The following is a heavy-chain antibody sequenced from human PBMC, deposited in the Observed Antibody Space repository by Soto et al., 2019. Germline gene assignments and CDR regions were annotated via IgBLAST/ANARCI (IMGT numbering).Heavy chain of an antibody. Sequence: PSETLSLTCTVSGGSITTAGYSWSWIRQPPGKALEWIGYVYHTGNAYPKPSLKSRVTISLDRSKNQFSLKMTSVTAADTALYYCASRTFYCYGLDVWGQGTRVTVSS. D-gene: IGHD2-15*01. V-gene: IGHV4-30-2*01. J-gene: IGHJ6*02. CDR1: GGSITTAGYS. CDR3: ASRTFYCYGLDV. CDR2: VYHTGNA.